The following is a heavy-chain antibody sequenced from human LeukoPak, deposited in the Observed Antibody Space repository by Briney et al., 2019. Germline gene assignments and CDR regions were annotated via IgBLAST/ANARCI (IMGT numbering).Heavy chain of an antibody. CDR2: ISYDGSNK. CDR1: GFTFSSYA. CDR3: ARGKGYYHFDY. Sequence: GGSLRLSCAASGFTFSSYAMHWVRQAPGKGLEWVAVISYDGSNKYYADSVKGRFTISRDNSKNTLYLQMNSLRAKDTAVYYCARGKGYYHFDYWGQGTLVTVSS. D-gene: IGHD3-10*01. V-gene: IGHV3-30*04. J-gene: IGHJ4*02.